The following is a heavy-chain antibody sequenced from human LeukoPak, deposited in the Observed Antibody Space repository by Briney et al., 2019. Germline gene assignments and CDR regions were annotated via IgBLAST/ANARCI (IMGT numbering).Heavy chain of an antibody. J-gene: IGHJ4*02. CDR1: GYNFATYW. CDR2: IYPGDSDT. D-gene: IGHD6-13*01. CDR3: ARFPTDSSTLFDY. Sequence: GESLKISCKVAGYNFATYWIGWVRQMSGKGLEWMGIIYPGDSDTRYSPSFQDQVTISADKSVTTAYLQWSSLTASDTAMYYCARFPTDSSTLFDYWGQGTLVTVSS. V-gene: IGHV5-51*01.